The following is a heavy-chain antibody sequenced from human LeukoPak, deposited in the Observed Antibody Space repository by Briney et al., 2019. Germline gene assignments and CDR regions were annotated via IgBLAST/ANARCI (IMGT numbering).Heavy chain of an antibody. CDR1: GASMSDNY. V-gene: IGHV4-4*07. CDR2: ISPRGNT. Sequence: SETLSLTCNVSGASMSDNYWSWTRQPAGRGLEWLGRISPRGNTYYNPSLNSRVTISLDTSANQFSLKLRSVTAADTAGYYCARGGHSYGTFDSWGRGALVTVSS. CDR3: ARGGHSYGTFDS. J-gene: IGHJ4*02. D-gene: IGHD1-7*01.